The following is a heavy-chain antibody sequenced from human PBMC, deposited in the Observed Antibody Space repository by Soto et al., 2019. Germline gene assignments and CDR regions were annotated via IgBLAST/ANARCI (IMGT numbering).Heavy chain of an antibody. J-gene: IGHJ4*02. CDR1: GYTFTSYG. CDR2: ISAHNGNT. D-gene: IGHD5-18*01. Sequence: QVQLVQSGAEVKKPGASVKVSCKASGYTFTSYGISWVRQAPGQGLEWMGWISAHNGNTKYAQKLQGRVTMTTDTSTSTPYMEVRSLRSDDTAVYYCARDTAMALPDAWGQGTLVTVSS. CDR3: ARDTAMALPDA. V-gene: IGHV1-18*01.